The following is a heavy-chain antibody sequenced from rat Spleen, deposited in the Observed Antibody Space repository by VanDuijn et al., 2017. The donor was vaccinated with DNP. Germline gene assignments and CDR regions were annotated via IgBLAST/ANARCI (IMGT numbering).Heavy chain of an antibody. D-gene: IGHD1-3*01. CDR1: GFSFRNYY. J-gene: IGHJ4*01. V-gene: IGHV5-27*01. CDR3: ARDDYGSYGAMDA. CDR2: LSTSGSRT. Sequence: EVQLVESGGGLVEPGRSLKLSCVASGFSFRNYYMAWVRQAPKKGLEWVATLSTSGSRTYYPDSVKGRFTISRDNAKSSLDLQMNSLRSEDTATYYCARDDYGSYGAMDAWGQGTSVTVSS.